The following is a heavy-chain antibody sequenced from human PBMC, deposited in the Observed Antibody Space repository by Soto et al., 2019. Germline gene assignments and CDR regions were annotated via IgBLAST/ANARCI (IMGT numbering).Heavy chain of an antibody. CDR3: ARAGRLGYCTNGVCPFDF. CDR1: GGSFSAHS. Sequence: QVQLQQWGAGLLKLWETLSLTCAVSGGSFSAHSWSWFRRPQGRGLEWIGEISHRGSTNYNPSLKSRVTISVDTSKNQFSLRLTSVTAADTAEYFCARAGRLGYCTNGVCPFDFWGRGTLVTVSS. V-gene: IGHV4-34*01. J-gene: IGHJ4*02. CDR2: ISHRGST. D-gene: IGHD2-8*01.